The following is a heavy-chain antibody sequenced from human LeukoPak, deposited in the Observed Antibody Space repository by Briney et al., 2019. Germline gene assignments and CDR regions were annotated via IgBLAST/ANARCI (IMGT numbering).Heavy chain of an antibody. Sequence: PSETLSLTCTVSGGSISSSSYYWGWIRQSPGKGLDWIGSIHYSKITFYNPSLKSRVTISVDTSKNQFSLKLSSVTAADTAVYYCARELYCSSTSCYFAFDIWGQGTMVTVSS. V-gene: IGHV4-39*07. CDR3: ARELYCSSTSCYFAFDI. D-gene: IGHD2-2*01. CDR1: GGSISSSSYY. J-gene: IGHJ3*02. CDR2: IHYSKIT.